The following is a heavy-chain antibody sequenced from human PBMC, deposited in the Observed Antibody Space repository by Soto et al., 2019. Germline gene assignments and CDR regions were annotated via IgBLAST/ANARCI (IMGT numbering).Heavy chain of an antibody. CDR1: GYTFTDYG. J-gene: IGHJ4*02. V-gene: IGHV1-8*02. Sequence: QVQLMQSGAEVRKPGASVKVSCKASGYTFTDYGINWVRQATGQGLEWLGWMTPKSGYTGYAQKFQGRVTLTRDTSRGTAYMELSSLTSEDTAVYYCTRNLYNTGDFDHWGQGTLVTVSS. D-gene: IGHD1-20*01. CDR3: TRNLYNTGDFDH. CDR2: MTPKSGYT.